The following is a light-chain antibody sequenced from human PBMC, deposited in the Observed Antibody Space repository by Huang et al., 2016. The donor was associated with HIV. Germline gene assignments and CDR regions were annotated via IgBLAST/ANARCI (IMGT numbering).Light chain of an antibody. V-gene: IGKV1-39*01. J-gene: IGKJ4*01. CDR2: GAS. Sequence: DIQMTQSPFSLSASVGDRVTITCRARQSISAYLNWYQQKPGKAPKLLSYGASTWQSGVPSRFSGSGSGTDFTLTINILQPEDFATYYCQKSYTTPLTFGGGTKVEI. CDR3: QKSYTTPLT. CDR1: QSISAY.